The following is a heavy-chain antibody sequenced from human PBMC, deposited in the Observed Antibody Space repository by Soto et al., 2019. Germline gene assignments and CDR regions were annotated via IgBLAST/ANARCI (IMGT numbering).Heavy chain of an antibody. V-gene: IGHV3-30-3*01. D-gene: IGHD2-2*01. CDR2: ISYDGSNK. J-gene: IGHJ3*02. Sequence: GGSLRLSCAASGFTFSSYAMHWVRQAPGKGLEWVAVISYDGSNKYYADSVKGRFTISRDNSKNTLYLQMNGLRAEDTAVYYCAGPKWIVPAASHDAFDIWGQGTMVTVSS. CDR3: AGPKWIVPAASHDAFDI. CDR1: GFTFSSYA.